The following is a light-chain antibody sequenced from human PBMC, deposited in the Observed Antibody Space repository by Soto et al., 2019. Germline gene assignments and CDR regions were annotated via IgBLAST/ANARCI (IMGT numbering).Light chain of an antibody. V-gene: IGLV2-14*01. CDR3: SSYTSSRTL. Sequence: QSALTQPASVSGSPGQSITISCTGTSSDVSSYNYVYWYQQHPGKAPKLMIYDVSNRPSGDSNRFSGSKSGNTASLTISGVQAEDEAYYYCSSYTSSRTLFGAGTKLTVL. CDR1: SSDVSSYNY. J-gene: IGLJ2*01. CDR2: DVS.